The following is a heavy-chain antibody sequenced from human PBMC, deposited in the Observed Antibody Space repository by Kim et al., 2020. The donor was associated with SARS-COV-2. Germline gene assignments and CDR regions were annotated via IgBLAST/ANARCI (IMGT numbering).Heavy chain of an antibody. CDR2: IGTKADT. Sequence: GGSLRLSCAASGFTFSSYDMHWVRQGTEKGLEWVSSIGTKADTYYPDSVKDRFTISIENAKDSFYLQMNSLRAEDTAVYYCARGPIEEGIRATKGYFDLWGRGTVVTVSS. CDR1: GFTFSSYD. CDR3: ARGPIEEGIRATKGYFDL. J-gene: IGHJ2*01. D-gene: IGHD1-20*01. V-gene: IGHV3-13*04.